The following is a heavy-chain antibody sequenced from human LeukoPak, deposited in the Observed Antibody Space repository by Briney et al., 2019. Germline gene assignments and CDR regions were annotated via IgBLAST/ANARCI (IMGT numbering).Heavy chain of an antibody. CDR2: IYSGGST. V-gene: IGHV3-53*01. Sequence: GGSLRLSCAASGFTVSSNYMSWVRQAPGKGLEWVSVIYSGGSTYYADSMKGRFTISRDNSKNTLYLQMNSLRAEDTAVYYCASSYDSSGYYHYWGQGTLVTVSS. D-gene: IGHD3-22*01. CDR1: GFTVSSNY. CDR3: ASSYDSSGYYHY. J-gene: IGHJ4*02.